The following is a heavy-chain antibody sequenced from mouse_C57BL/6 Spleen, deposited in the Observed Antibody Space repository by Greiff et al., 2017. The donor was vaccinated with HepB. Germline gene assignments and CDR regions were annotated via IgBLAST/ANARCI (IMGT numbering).Heavy chain of an antibody. V-gene: IGHV1-81*01. J-gene: IGHJ1*03. CDR2: IYPRSGNT. CDR3: ARKGVTTVSRGWYFDV. D-gene: IGHD1-1*01. Sequence: VQLQQSGAELARPGASVKLSCKASGYTFTSYGISWVKQRTGQGLEWIGEIYPRSGNTYYNEKFKGKATLTADKSSSTAYMERRSLTSEDSAVYFCARKGVTTVSRGWYFDVWGTGTTVTVSS. CDR1: GYTFTSYG.